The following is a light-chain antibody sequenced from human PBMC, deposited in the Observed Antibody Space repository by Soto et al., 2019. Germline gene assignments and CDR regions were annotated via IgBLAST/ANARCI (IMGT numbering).Light chain of an antibody. V-gene: IGKV3-15*01. J-gene: IGKJ1*01. Sequence: EIVMTQSPATLSVSPGERVTLSCRASQSVSSNLAWYQQKPGQAPRLLISGASTRATGVPARFSGSGSGTEFTLTISSLQSEDFAVYSCQQYNSWPPTFGQGTKWIS. CDR1: QSVSSN. CDR2: GAS. CDR3: QQYNSWPPT.